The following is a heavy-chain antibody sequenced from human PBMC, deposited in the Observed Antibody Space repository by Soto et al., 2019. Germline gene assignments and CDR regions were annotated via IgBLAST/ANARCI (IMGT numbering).Heavy chain of an antibody. J-gene: IGHJ4*02. D-gene: IGHD2-15*01. CDR2: IYYSGST. CDR1: GGSISSSSYY. CDR3: ARQEVYCSGGSCYEVY. V-gene: IGHV4-39*01. Sequence: SETLSLTCTVSGGSISSSSYYWGWIRQPPGKGLEWIGSIYYSGSTYYNPSLKSRVTISVDTSKNQFSLKLSSVTAADTAVYYCARQEVYCSGGSCYEVYWGQGTLVTVSS.